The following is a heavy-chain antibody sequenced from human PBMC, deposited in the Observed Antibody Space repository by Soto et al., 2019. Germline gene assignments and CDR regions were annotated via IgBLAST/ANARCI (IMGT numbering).Heavy chain of an antibody. D-gene: IGHD3-10*01. CDR3: ANLPLYGSGFDC. V-gene: IGHV3-9*01. CDR1: GFTFDDYA. Sequence: EVQLVESGGGLVQPGGSLRLSCAASGFTFDDYAIHWVRQAPGKGLEWVSSISWNGAATGYMNSVKGRFSTSRDNTKNTLYLQMNSLRSEDTAVYYCANLPLYGSGFDCWGQGTLVTVSS. J-gene: IGHJ4*02. CDR2: ISWNGAAT.